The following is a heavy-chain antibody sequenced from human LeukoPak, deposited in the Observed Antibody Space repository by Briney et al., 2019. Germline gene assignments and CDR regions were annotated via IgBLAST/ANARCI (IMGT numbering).Heavy chain of an antibody. CDR2: IYYSGST. CDR3: ASLAAMITFGGGSVIPSYSAY. V-gene: IGHV4-38-2*02. Sequence: SETLSLTCTVSGYSISSGYYWGWIRQRPGKGLEGIRSIYYSGSTYYNPSLKSRVTISVDTSKNQVSLKVWSVSGADTAVYYCASLAAMITFGGGSVIPSYSAYCGQGTLVTASS. D-gene: IGHD3-16*02. CDR1: GYSISSGYY. J-gene: IGHJ4*02.